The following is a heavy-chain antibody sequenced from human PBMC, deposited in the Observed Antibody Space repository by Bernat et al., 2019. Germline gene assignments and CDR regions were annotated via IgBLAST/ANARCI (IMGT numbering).Heavy chain of an antibody. V-gene: IGHV3-23*01. J-gene: IGHJ4*02. CDR2: ISGSGGST. CDR3: AKDARITIFGVVIPKLSGIDY. CDR1: GFTFSSYA. Sequence: EVQLLESGGGLVQPGGSLRLSCAASGFTFSSYAMSWVRQAPGKGLEWVSAISGSGGSTYYADSVKGRFTISRDNSKNTLYLQMNSLRAEDTAVYYCAKDARITIFGVVIPKLSGIDYWGQGTLVTVSS. D-gene: IGHD3-3*01.